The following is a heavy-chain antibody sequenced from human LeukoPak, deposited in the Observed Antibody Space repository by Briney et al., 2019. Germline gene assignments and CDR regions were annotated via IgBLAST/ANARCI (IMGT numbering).Heavy chain of an antibody. CDR3: DY. CDR2: IYTTGTT. D-gene: IGHD3-10*01. V-gene: IGHV4-4*07. CDR1: GGSINRYY. Sequence: SETLSLTCTVSGGSINRYYWGWVRQPAGKGLEWIGRIYTTGTTNYSPSLKSRLTMSLDTSKNQFSLKFCGRQGYTASYYFVDYWSQGTLVTVSS. J-gene: IGHJ4*02.